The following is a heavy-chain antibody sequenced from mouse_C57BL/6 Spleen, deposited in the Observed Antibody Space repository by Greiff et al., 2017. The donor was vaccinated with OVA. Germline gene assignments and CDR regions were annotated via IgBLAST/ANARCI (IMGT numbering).Heavy chain of an antibody. CDR1: GYTFTSYW. D-gene: IGHD3-2*02. J-gene: IGHJ3*01. CDR2: IDPSDSYT. Sequence: VQLQQPGAELVKPGASVKLSCKASGYTFTSYWMQWVKQRPGQGLEWIGEIDPSDSYTNYNQKFKGKATLTVDTSSSTAYMQLSSLTSEDSAVYYCAVDSSGFPFAYWGQGTLVTVSA. V-gene: IGHV1-50*01. CDR3: AVDSSGFPFAY.